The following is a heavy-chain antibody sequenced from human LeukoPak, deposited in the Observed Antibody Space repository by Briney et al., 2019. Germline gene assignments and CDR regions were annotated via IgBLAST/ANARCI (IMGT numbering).Heavy chain of an antibody. CDR3: ARDVHGGAFDY. CDR2: ISWNSGSI. D-gene: IGHD4-23*01. V-gene: IGHV3-9*01. Sequence: GGSLRLSCAASGFTFYDYAMHWVRHAPGKGLEWVSGISWNSGSIGYADSVKGRFTISRDNAKNSLYLQMNSLRDEDTAVYYCARDVHGGAFDYWGQVTLVTVSS. CDR1: GFTFYDYA. J-gene: IGHJ4*02.